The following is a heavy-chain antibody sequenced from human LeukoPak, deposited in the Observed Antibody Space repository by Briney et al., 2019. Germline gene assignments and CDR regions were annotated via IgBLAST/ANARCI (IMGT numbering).Heavy chain of an antibody. Sequence: GGSLRLSCAASGFTFSSYSMNWVRQAPGKGLEWVSYISSSSSTIYYADSVKGRFTISRDNAKNSLCLQMNSLRAEDTAVYYCASVWNWGSLGYWGQGTLVTVSS. J-gene: IGHJ4*02. D-gene: IGHD7-27*01. CDR1: GFTFSSYS. CDR3: ASVWNWGSLGY. CDR2: ISSSSSTI. V-gene: IGHV3-48*01.